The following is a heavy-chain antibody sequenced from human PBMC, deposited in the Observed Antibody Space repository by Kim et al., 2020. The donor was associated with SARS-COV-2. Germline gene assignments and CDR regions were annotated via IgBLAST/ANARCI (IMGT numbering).Heavy chain of an antibody. D-gene: IGHD2-2*01. CDR1: GYTFTSYD. Sequence: ASVKVSCKASGYTFTSYDINWVRQATGQGLEWMGWMNPNSGNTGYAQKFQGRVTMTRNTSISTAYMELSSLRSEDTAVYYCARFEIPKSGIVVVPAADEWGQGTLVTVSS. V-gene: IGHV1-8*01. CDR3: ARFEIPKSGIVVVPAADE. CDR2: MNPNSGNT. J-gene: IGHJ4*02.